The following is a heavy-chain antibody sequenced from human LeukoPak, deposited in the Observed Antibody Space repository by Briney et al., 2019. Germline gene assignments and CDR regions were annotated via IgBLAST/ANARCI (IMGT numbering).Heavy chain of an antibody. V-gene: IGHV3-23*01. CDR2: ISGSGGST. CDR3: AKTSYYDILTGYGY. J-gene: IGHJ4*02. D-gene: IGHD3-9*01. CDR1: GFTFSSYA. Sequence: GGSLRLSCAASGFTFSSYAMSWVRQAPGKGLEWVSAISGSGGSTYYADSVKGRFTISRDNSKNTLYLQMNSLRAEDTAVYYCAKTSYYDILTGYGYWGQGTLVTVSS.